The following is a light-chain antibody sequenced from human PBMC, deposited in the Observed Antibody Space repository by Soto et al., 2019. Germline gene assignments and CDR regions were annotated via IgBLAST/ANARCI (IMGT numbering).Light chain of an antibody. CDR3: SSYTSSSTLVV. Sequence: QSALTQPASVSGSPGQSITISCTGTSSDVGGYNYVSWYQQHPGKAPKLMIYDVSNRPSGVSNRFSGSKSGNTASLTISGXXXXXEADYYCSSYTSSSTLVVXXGGTKLTVL. J-gene: IGLJ2*01. CDR2: DVS. V-gene: IGLV2-14*01. CDR1: SSDVGGYNY.